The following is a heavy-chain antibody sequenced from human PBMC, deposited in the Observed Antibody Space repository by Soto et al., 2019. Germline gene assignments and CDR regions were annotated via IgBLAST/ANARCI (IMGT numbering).Heavy chain of an antibody. CDR3: ARGGWRHIDY. CDR2: IYYSGST. D-gene: IGHD3-3*01. CDR1: GGSISVYY. Sequence: QVQLQESGPGLVKPSETLSLTCTVSGGSISVYYWSWIRQPPGKGLEWIGYIYYSGSTNYNPSLKSRVTISDDTSKNQFDLKLSSVTAADTAVYYCARGGWRHIDYWGQGTLVSVSS. J-gene: IGHJ4*02. V-gene: IGHV4-59*08.